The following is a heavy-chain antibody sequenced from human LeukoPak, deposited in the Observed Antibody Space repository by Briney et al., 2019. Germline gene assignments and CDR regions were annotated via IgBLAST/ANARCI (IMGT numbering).Heavy chain of an antibody. V-gene: IGHV4-34*01. Sequence: PSETLSLTCAVYGGSFSGYYWSWIRQPPGEGLEWIGEINHSGSTNYNPSLKSRVTISVDTSKNQFSLKRSSVTAADTAVYYCARTYYYYGMDVWGQRTTVTVSS. CDR2: INHSGST. J-gene: IGHJ6*02. CDR1: GGSFSGYY. CDR3: ARTYYYYGMDV.